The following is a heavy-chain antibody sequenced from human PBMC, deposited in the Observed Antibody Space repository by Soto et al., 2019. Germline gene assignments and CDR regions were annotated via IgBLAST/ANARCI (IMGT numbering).Heavy chain of an antibody. CDR1: GFSFSSYA. D-gene: IGHD4-4*01. V-gene: IGHV3-23*01. CDR2: ISARGGSS. CDR3: AKDSIEYSASVDN. J-gene: IGHJ4*02. Sequence: DVQLLESGGGLVQPGGSLRLSCAASGFSFSSYAMVWVRQAPGKGLEWVSVISARGGSSYFADSVKGRFTISRDNSKNVLSLEMNSLRAEDTAIYFCAKDSIEYSASVDNWGQGTLVLVSA.